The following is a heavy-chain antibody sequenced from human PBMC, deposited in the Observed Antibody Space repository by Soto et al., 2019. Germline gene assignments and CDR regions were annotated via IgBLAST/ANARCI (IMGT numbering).Heavy chain of an antibody. CDR3: AKDTLFYYDSSGHAFDI. CDR2: ISYDGSNK. CDR1: GFTFSSYG. D-gene: IGHD3-22*01. Sequence: QVQLVESGGGVVQPGRSLRLSCAASGFTFSSYGMHWVRQAPGKGLEWVAVISYDGSNKYYADSVKGRFTISRDNSKNTLYLQMNSLRAEDTAVYYCAKDTLFYYDSSGHAFDIWGQGTMVTVSS. V-gene: IGHV3-30*18. J-gene: IGHJ3*02.